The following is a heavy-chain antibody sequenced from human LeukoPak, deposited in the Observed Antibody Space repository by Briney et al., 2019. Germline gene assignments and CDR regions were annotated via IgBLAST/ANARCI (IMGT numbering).Heavy chain of an antibody. J-gene: IGHJ4*02. CDR2: INPDDKST. V-gene: IGHV3-74*01. CDR1: GFTFSKYW. Sequence: GGSLTLSCAASGFTFSKYWLHWVRQPPGRGLVWLARINPDDKSTSYADSVKGRFTISRDNSKNTLYLQMNSLRAEDTAVYYCAKSWLRLGGDYWGQGTLVTVSS. CDR3: AKSWLRLGGDY. D-gene: IGHD5-12*01.